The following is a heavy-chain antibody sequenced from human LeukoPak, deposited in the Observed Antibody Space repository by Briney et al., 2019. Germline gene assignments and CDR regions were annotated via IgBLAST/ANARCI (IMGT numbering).Heavy chain of an antibody. CDR1: GFTFSSYA. CDR2: ISYDGSNK. Sequence: PGGSLRLSCAASGFTFSSYAMHWVRQAPGKGLEWVAVISYDGSNKYYADSVKGRFTISRDNSKNTLYLQMNSLRAEDTAVYYCVSCDYYDSSGYGPPLDYWGQGTLVTVSS. J-gene: IGHJ4*02. V-gene: IGHV3-30*04. D-gene: IGHD3-22*01. CDR3: VSCDYYDSSGYGPPLDY.